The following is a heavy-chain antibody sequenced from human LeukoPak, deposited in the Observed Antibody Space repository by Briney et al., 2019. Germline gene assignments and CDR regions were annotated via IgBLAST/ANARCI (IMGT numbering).Heavy chain of an antibody. CDR1: GFTFSSYV. J-gene: IGHJ4*02. D-gene: IGHD6-6*01. V-gene: IGHV3-23*01. CDR2: ISGSGDNA. Sequence: GSLRLSCAASGFTFSSYVMSWVRQAPGKGLEWVSAISGSGDNAYYADSVKGRFTISRDNSKNTLYLQMNSLRAEDTAVYYCARDQGLVTVHYFDYWGQGTLVTVSS. CDR3: ARDQGLVTVHYFDY.